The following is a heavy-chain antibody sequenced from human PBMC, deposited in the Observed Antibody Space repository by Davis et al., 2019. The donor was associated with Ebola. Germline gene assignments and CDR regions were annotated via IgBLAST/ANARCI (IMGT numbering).Heavy chain of an antibody. V-gene: IGHV4-59*02. D-gene: IGHD3-16*01. CDR1: GFTVSGAW. CDR3: VRFGRGAY. Sequence: PGGSLRLSCAASGFTVSGAWMNWVRQPPGKGLEWVGIIYDSGRTNYNPSLKSRVTISADTSKNQSSLNLRSVTAADTAVYYCVRFGRGAYWGQGTLVTVSS. J-gene: IGHJ4*02. CDR2: IYDSGRT.